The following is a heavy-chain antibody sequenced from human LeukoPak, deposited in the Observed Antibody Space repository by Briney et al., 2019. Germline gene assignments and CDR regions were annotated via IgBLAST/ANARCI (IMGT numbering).Heavy chain of an antibody. Sequence: SVKVSCKASGGTFSSYAINWVQQAPGQGLEWMGGIIPIFGTANYAQKFQGRVTITTDESTSTAYMELSSLRSEDTAVYYCARARDIVVNWFDPWGQGTLVTVSS. V-gene: IGHV1-69*05. CDR2: IIPIFGTA. CDR3: ARARDIVVNWFDP. D-gene: IGHD2-15*01. CDR1: GGTFSSYA. J-gene: IGHJ5*02.